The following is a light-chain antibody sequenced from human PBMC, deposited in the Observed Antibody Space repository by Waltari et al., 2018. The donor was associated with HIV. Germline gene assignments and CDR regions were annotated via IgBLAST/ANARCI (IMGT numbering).Light chain of an antibody. CDR2: AXS. V-gene: IGKV1-16*01. CDR1: QGISKN. J-gene: IGKJ1*01. CDR3: QQYNTYPRT. Sequence: DIQMTQSHXSLYXSVGDRVTITCRASQGISKNLAWHQQKQGKAPKSLIYAXSSXQPXXPSXFXXSGSGTDFTLTISSLXXXDFXXYYXQQYNTYPRTFGQGTKVEIK.